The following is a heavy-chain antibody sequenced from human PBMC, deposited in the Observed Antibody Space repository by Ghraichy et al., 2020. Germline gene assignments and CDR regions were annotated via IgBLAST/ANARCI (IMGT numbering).Heavy chain of an antibody. CDR2: ITSSSSTR. Sequence: GGSLRLSCAASGFSFNLYAMNWVRQAPGKGPEWISYITSSSSTRYYADSVEGRFTISRDNAKRSLFLQMNSLRDEDTAVYYCARDHFYDSSRYCDHWGQGTLVTVSS. V-gene: IGHV3-48*02. CDR3: ARDHFYDSSRYCDH. J-gene: IGHJ4*02. D-gene: IGHD3-22*01. CDR1: GFSFNLYA.